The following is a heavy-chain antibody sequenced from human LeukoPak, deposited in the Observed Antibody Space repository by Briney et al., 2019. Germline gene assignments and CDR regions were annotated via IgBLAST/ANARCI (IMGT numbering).Heavy chain of an antibody. CDR2: ISWNSGSK. J-gene: IGHJ4*02. V-gene: IGHV3-9*01. D-gene: IGHD3-16*01. Sequence: GGSLRLSCAASGFTFDDYAMHWVRQAPGKGLEWVSGISWNSGSKVYADSVKGRFTISRDNAKNSLYLQMNSLRAEDTAVYYCASDLTMGENFYDSWGQGTLVTVSS. CDR3: ASDLTMGENFYDS. CDR1: GFTFDDYA.